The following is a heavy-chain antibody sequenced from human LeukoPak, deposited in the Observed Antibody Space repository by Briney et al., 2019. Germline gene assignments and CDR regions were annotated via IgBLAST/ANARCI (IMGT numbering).Heavy chain of an antibody. CDR3: ARERAVGTAVAGPFDY. CDR2: INPNSGGT. CDR1: GYTFTGYY. V-gene: IGHV1-2*04. J-gene: IGHJ4*02. Sequence: ASVKVSCKASGYTFTGYYMHWVRQAPGQGLEWMGWINPNSGGTNYAQKFQGWVTMTRDTSISTAYMELSRLRSDDTAVYYCARERAVGTAVAGPFDYWGQGTLVTVSS. D-gene: IGHD6-19*01.